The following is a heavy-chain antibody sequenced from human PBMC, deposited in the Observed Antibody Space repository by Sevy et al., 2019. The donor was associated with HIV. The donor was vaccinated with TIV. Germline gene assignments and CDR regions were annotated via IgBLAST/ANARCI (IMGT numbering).Heavy chain of an antibody. V-gene: IGHV4-59*01. CDR3: ARVGFNWNDVDN. CDR2: IYYSGKA. J-gene: IGHJ4*02. CDR1: GGSMNIYY. D-gene: IGHD1-20*01. Sequence: SETLSLTCSVSGGSMNIYYWSWIRQPPGKGLEWIGFIYYSGKANYNPSLKSRVTMSVDTSNNQFSLKVTSVTTADTAVYYCARVGFNWNDVDNWGQGTLVTVSS.